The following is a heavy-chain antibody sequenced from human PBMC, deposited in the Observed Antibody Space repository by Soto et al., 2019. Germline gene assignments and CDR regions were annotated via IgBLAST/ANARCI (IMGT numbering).Heavy chain of an antibody. V-gene: IGHV1-3*01. CDR2: INAGSGNT. Sequence: ASVKVSCKASGYTFTSYAMHWVRQAPGQRLEWMGWINAGSGNTKYSQKFQGRVTITRDTSASTAYMELSSLRSEDTAVYYCARLGYCSGGSCSYYFDYWGQGTLVTVSS. CDR3: ARLGYCSGGSCSYYFDY. D-gene: IGHD2-15*01. CDR1: GYTFTSYA. J-gene: IGHJ4*02.